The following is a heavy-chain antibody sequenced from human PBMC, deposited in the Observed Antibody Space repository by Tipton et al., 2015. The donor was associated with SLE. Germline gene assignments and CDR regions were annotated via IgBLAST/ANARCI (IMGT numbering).Heavy chain of an antibody. Sequence: TLSLTCAVYGGSFSGYYWSWIRQPPGKGLEWIGEINHSGSTNYNPSLKSRVTISVDTSKNQFSLKLSSVTAADTAVYYCARGRPAFDIWGQGTMVTVSP. V-gene: IGHV4-34*01. CDR1: GGSFSGYY. CDR3: ARGRPAFDI. J-gene: IGHJ3*02. CDR2: INHSGST.